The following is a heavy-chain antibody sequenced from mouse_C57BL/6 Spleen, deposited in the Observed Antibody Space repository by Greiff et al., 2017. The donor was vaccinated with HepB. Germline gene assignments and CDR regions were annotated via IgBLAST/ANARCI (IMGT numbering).Heavy chain of an antibody. CDR1: GFTFSSYG. D-gene: IGHD1-1*01. CDR2: ISSGGSYT. Sequence: EVQLVESGGDLVKPGGSLKLSCAASGFTFSSYGMSWVRQTPDKRLEWVATISSGGSYTYYPDSVKGRFTISRDNAKNTLYLQMSSLKSEDTAMYYCARGGTVVAYYFDYWGQGTTLTVSS. J-gene: IGHJ2*01. V-gene: IGHV5-6*01. CDR3: ARGGTVVAYYFDY.